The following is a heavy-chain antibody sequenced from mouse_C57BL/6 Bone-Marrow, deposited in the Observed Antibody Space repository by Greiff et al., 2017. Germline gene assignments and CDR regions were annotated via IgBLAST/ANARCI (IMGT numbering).Heavy chain of an antibody. V-gene: IGHV1-55*01. J-gene: IGHJ3*01. CDR1: GYTFTSYW. CDR2: IYPGSGST. D-gene: IGHD1-1*01. CDR3: ARVLITAVVGGFAD. Sequence: QVQLQQPGAELVKPGASVKLSCTASGYTFTSYWITWVQQSPGQGLEWIGDIYPGSGSTNYTEKFKSKATLTVDTSSSTAYMQLSSLTSEDSAVDCCARVLITAVVGGFADWGQGTLVTVSA.